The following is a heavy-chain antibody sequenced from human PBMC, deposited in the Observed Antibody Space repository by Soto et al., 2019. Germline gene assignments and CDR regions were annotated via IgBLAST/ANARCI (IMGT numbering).Heavy chain of an antibody. CDR3: ARDHCSGGSCYSYFDY. V-gene: IGHV4-59*01. CDR2: IYYSGST. J-gene: IGHJ4*02. D-gene: IGHD2-15*01. CDR1: GGSISSYY. Sequence: SETLSLTCTVSGGSISSYYWSWIRQPPGKGLEWIGYIYYSGSTNYNPSLKSRVTISVDTSKNQFSLKLSSVTAADTAVYYCARDHCSGGSCYSYFDYWGQGTLVTVSS.